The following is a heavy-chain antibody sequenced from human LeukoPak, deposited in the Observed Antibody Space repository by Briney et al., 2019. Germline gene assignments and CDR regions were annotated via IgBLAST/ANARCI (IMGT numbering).Heavy chain of an antibody. J-gene: IGHJ4*02. CDR1: GFTFRSHA. Sequence: GGSLRLSCVGSGFTFRSHAMSWVRQAPEKGLEFVSGIYENGGTTYYADSVKGRFSISRDNSKNTLYLQMDSLRGEDTAVYYCARGGYYYDTCGPFDYWGQGTLVTVSS. V-gene: IGHV3-23*01. CDR2: IYENGGTT. CDR3: ARGGYYYDTCGPFDY. D-gene: IGHD3-22*01.